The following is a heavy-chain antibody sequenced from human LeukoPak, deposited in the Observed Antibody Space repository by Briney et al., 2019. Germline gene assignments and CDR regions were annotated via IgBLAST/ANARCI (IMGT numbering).Heavy chain of an antibody. Sequence: GGSLRLSCAASGFTFSDYYMSWIRQAPGKALEWVSYVSSGSSTIYYADSVKGRFTISRDNSKNTLYLQMNSLRDEDTAVYYCATTGYSNRNYWGQGTLVTVSS. CDR1: GFTFSDYY. CDR3: ATTGYSNRNY. V-gene: IGHV3-11*01. CDR2: VSSGSSTI. D-gene: IGHD6-13*01. J-gene: IGHJ4*02.